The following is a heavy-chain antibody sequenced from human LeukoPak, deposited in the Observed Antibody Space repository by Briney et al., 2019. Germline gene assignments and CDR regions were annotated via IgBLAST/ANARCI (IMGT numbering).Heavy chain of an antibody. V-gene: IGHV3-23*01. CDR3: VHGGLYYLDY. J-gene: IGHJ4*02. D-gene: IGHD3-10*01. Sequence: GGSLRLSCAASGFTFSTYAMSWVRQPPGKGLEWVSSISSTGFSTYYVDSVEGRFTVSRDNSKNTLYLQMNSLRAEDTAVYYCVHGGLYYLDYWGQGTLVTVSS. CDR2: ISSTGFST. CDR1: GFTFSTYA.